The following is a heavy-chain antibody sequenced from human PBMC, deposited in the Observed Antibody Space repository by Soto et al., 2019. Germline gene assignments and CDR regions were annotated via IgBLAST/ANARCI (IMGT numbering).Heavy chain of an antibody. CDR3: AREGSGYNL. CDR2: IIPVFGRP. J-gene: IGHJ1*01. V-gene: IGHV1-69*13. Sequence: GASVKVSCKASGGSFSSFGISWVRQAPGQGLEWMGGIIPVFGRPNYVQRFRGRLTITADESTNTVYLELIDLRSEDTAVYYCAREGSGYNLWGQGTQVTVSS. CDR1: GGSFSSFG. D-gene: IGHD5-12*01.